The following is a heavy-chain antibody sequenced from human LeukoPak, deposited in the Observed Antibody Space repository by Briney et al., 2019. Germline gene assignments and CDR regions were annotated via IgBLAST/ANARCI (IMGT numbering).Heavy chain of an antibody. CDR1: RFIFDNYG. CDR3: ARGIRDYYGSGSYYRPYYFDY. V-gene: IGHV3-23*01. D-gene: IGHD3-10*01. J-gene: IGHJ4*02. Sequence: GGSLRPSCAASRFIFDNYGMTWVRQAPGKGLEWVSGISDDGYSTYYADSVKGRFTISRDNSKNTLYLQMNSLRAEDTAVYYCARGIRDYYGSGSYYRPYYFDYWGQGTLVTVSS. CDR2: ISDDGYST.